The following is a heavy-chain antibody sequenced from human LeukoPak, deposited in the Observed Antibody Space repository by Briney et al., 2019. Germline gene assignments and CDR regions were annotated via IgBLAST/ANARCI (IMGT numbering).Heavy chain of an antibody. Sequence: SETLSLTCTVSGGSISSYYWSWIRQPPGKGLEWIGYIYYSGSTNYNPSLKSRVTISVDTSKNQFSLKLSSVTAADTAVYYCARRTGTISYYYYYMDVWGKGTTVTVSS. CDR1: GGSISSYY. J-gene: IGHJ6*03. V-gene: IGHV4-59*12. D-gene: IGHD1-7*01. CDR2: IYYSGST. CDR3: ARRTGTISYYYYYMDV.